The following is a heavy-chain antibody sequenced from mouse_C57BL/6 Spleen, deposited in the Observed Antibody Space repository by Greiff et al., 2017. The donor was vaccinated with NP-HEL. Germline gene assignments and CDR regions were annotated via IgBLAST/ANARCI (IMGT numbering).Heavy chain of an antibody. J-gene: IGHJ1*03. V-gene: IGHV1-26*01. CDR1: GYTFTDYY. CDR2: INPNNGGT. Sequence: EVKLVESGPELVKPGASVKISCKASGYTFTDYYMNWVKQSHGKSLEWIGDINPNNGGTSYNQKFKGKATLTVDKSSSTAYMELRSLTSEDSAVYYCARRGDYYGSSYVYWYFDVWGTGTTVTVSS. D-gene: IGHD1-1*01. CDR3: ARRGDYYGSSYVYWYFDV.